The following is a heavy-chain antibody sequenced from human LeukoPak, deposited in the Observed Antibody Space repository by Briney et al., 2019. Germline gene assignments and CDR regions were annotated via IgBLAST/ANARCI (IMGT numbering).Heavy chain of an antibody. V-gene: IGHV3-23*01. CDR3: AKDPTDFDSSGQTYFDY. CDR1: GFTFSTCA. J-gene: IGHJ4*02. CDR2: ISGSGDII. Sequence: GGSLRLSCAASGFTFSTCAMSWVRQAPGKGLEWVSGISGSGDIIYYSDSVKGRFTISRDNSKNTLFLQMNSLRAEDSALYYCAKDPTDFDSSGQTYFDYWGQGTLVTVSS. D-gene: IGHD3-22*01.